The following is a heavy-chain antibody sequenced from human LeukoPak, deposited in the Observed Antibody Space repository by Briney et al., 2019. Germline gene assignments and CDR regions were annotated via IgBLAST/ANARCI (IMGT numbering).Heavy chain of an antibody. Sequence: SETLSLTCTVSGGSISSSSYYWGWIRQPPGKGLEWIGSIYYSGSTYYNPSPKSRVTISVDTSKNQFSLKLSSVTAADTAVYYCAGPQGYQLLDFEYWGQGTLVTVSS. CDR1: GGSISSSSYY. J-gene: IGHJ4*02. D-gene: IGHD2-2*01. CDR2: IYYSGST. V-gene: IGHV4-39*01. CDR3: AGPQGYQLLDFEY.